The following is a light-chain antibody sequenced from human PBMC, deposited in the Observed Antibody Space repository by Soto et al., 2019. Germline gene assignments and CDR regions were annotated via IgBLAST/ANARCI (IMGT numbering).Light chain of an antibody. CDR1: SNDIGANNY. J-gene: IGLJ2*01. CDR3: TSYTSTPTIV. V-gene: IGLV2-14*01. Sequence: QSALTQPASVSGSPRQSITISCTGTSNDIGANNYVSWYQHHPGKAPKILIYEAAHRPSGVSHRFSGSKSGNMASLTISGLQAEDDADYFCTSYTSTPTIVFGGGTKLTVL. CDR2: EAA.